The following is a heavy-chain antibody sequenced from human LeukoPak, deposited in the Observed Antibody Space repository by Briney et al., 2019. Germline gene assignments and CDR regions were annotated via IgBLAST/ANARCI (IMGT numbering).Heavy chain of an antibody. Sequence: SVKVSCKASGGTFSSYAISWVRQAPGQGLEWMGGIIPIFGTANYAQKFQGRVTITADKSTSTAYMELSSLRSEDTAVYYCARVQQQLSRKYYYYYMDVWGKGTTVTVSS. D-gene: IGHD6-13*01. J-gene: IGHJ6*03. CDR2: IIPIFGTA. CDR1: GGTFSSYA. CDR3: ARVQQQLSRKYYYYYMDV. V-gene: IGHV1-69*06.